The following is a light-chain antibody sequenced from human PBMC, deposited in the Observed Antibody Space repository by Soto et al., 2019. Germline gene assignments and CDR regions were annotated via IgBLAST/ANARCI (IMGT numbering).Light chain of an antibody. J-gene: IGLJ3*02. CDR3: QTWGTGIVV. Sequence: QPVLTQSPSASATLGASVKLTCTLSSGHRTYAITWHQQQPEKGPRYLMKLNSDGSHTKGDGIPDRFTGSSSGAERYLTISSLQYDDEADYYCQTWGTGIVVFGGGTKLTVL. V-gene: IGLV4-69*01. CDR1: SGHRTYA. CDR2: LNSDGSH.